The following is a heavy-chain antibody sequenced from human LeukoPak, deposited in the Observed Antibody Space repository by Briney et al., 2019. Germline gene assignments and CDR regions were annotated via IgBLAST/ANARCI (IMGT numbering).Heavy chain of an antibody. Sequence: GGSLRLSCVASGFTFSDYAMNWVRQAPGKGLEWVSVISGSGDSTYYADSVKGRFTISRDSFKNTVYLQMNGLRAEDTAIYYCAKDRIVRIMFYGMAAWGQGTTVTVSS. CDR3: AKDRIVRIMFYGMAA. CDR2: ISGSGDST. D-gene: IGHD1-26*01. CDR1: GFTFSDYA. J-gene: IGHJ6*02. V-gene: IGHV3-23*01.